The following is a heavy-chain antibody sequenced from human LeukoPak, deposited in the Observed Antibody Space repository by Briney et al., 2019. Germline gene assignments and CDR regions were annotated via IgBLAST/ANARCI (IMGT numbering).Heavy chain of an antibody. CDR3: ATMDYYGSGSFQH. Sequence: SVKVSCKASGGTFSSYAISWVRQAPGQGLEWMGGIIPIFGTANYAQKFQGRVTMTEDTSTDTAYMELSSLRSEDTAVYYCATMDYYGSGSFQHWGQGTLVTVSS. CDR1: GGTFSSYA. CDR2: IIPIFGTA. V-gene: IGHV1-69*06. J-gene: IGHJ1*01. D-gene: IGHD3-10*01.